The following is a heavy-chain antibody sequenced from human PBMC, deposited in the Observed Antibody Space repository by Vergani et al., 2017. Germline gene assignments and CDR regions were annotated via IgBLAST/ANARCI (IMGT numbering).Heavy chain of an antibody. CDR1: CGSISSGDYY. CDR3: ARARTVVTGPDNWFDP. D-gene: IGHD4-23*01. Sequence: QVQLQESGPGLVKPSQTLSLTCTVSCGSISSGDYYWSWIRQPPGKGLEWIGYIYYSGSTYYNPSLKSRVTISVDTSKNQFSLKLSSVTAADTAVYYCARARTVVTGPDNWFDPWGQGTLVTVSS. CDR2: IYYSGST. J-gene: IGHJ5*02. V-gene: IGHV4-30-4*08.